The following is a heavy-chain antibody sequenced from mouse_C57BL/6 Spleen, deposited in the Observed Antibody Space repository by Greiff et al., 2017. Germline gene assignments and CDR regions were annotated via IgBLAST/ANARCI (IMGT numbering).Heavy chain of an antibody. CDR1: VYTFTSYW. Sequence: QVHVKQPGAELVKPVASVKMSCKASVYTFTSYWITWVKPSPGQGLEWIGDIYPGSGSTNYNEKFKSKATLTVDTSSSTAYMQLSSLTSEDSAVYYCEREGDYDEGYYYAMDYWGQGTSVTVSS. CDR3: EREGDYDEGYYYAMDY. J-gene: IGHJ4*01. V-gene: IGHV1-55*01. D-gene: IGHD2-4*01. CDR2: IYPGSGST.